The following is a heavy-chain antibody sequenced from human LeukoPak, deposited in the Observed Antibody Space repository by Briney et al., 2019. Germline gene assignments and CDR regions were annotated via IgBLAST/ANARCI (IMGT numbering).Heavy chain of an antibody. V-gene: IGHV1-18*01. J-gene: IGHJ4*02. Sequence: ASVKVSCKAPGYTFTSYGISWVRQAPGQGLEWMGWISAYNGNTNYAQKLQGRVTMTTDTSTSTAYMELRSLRSDDTAVYYCARDGGFNYYDSSGYSAEFDYWGQGTQVTVSS. D-gene: IGHD3-22*01. CDR3: ARDGGFNYYDSSGYSAEFDY. CDR2: ISAYNGNT. CDR1: GYTFTSYG.